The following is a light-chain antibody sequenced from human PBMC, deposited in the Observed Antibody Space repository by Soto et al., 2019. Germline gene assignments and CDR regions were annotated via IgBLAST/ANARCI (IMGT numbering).Light chain of an antibody. CDR3: QQRSNWPPWT. V-gene: IGKV3-11*01. CDR2: DAS. J-gene: IGKJ1*01. Sequence: EIVLTQSPSTLSLSPGERATLSCRASQSVSSYLAWYQQKPGQAPRLLIYDASNRATGIPARCSGSGSGTEFTLPISSLEPEDFAVYYCQQRSNWPPWTFGQGTKVEIK. CDR1: QSVSSY.